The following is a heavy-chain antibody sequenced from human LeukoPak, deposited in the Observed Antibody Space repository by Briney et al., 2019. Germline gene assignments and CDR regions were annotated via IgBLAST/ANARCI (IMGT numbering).Heavy chain of an antibody. D-gene: IGHD4-17*01. V-gene: IGHV3-9*01. Sequence: GRSLRLSCAASGFTFDDYAMHWVRQAPGKGLEWVSGISWNSGSIGYADSVKGRFTISRDNAKNSLYLQMNGLRAEDTALYYCAKAPARGLDYGDYGDYWGQGTLVTVSS. J-gene: IGHJ4*02. CDR2: ISWNSGSI. CDR3: AKAPARGLDYGDYGDY. CDR1: GFTFDDYA.